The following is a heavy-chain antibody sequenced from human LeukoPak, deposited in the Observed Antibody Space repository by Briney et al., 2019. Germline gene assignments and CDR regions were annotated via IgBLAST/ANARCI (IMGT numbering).Heavy chain of an antibody. V-gene: IGHV3-30*03. J-gene: IGHJ4*02. CDR1: GFTFSSFG. D-gene: IGHD7-27*01. CDR3: AREGQTGDSFDY. Sequence: GGSLRLSCAASGFTFSSFGMHWVRQAPGKGLEWVAVISYDGSNKYYADSVKGRFTISRDNAKNSLYLQMNSLRAEDTAVYYCAREGQTGDSFDYWGQGTLVTVSS. CDR2: ISYDGSNK.